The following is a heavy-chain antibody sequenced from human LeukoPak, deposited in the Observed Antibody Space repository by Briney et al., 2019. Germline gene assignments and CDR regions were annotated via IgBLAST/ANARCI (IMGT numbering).Heavy chain of an antibody. Sequence: PSETLTLTCTVSGGSISSGGYYWSWIRQHPGKGLEWIGYIYYSGSTYYNPSLKSRVTISVDTSKNQFSLKLSSVTAADTAVYYCARDLEGSLDYWGQGTLVTVSS. CDR2: IYYSGST. J-gene: IGHJ4*02. CDR1: GGSISSGGYY. V-gene: IGHV4-31*03. D-gene: IGHD3-3*01. CDR3: ARDLEGSLDY.